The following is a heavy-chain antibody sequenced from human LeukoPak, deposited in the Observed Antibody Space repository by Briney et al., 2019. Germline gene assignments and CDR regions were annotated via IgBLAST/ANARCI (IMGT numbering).Heavy chain of an antibody. CDR3: ARGFSLLWFGEFRYFDY. Sequence: SETLSLTCTVSGGSISSYYWRWIRQPPGKGLEWIGYIYYSGSTNYNPSLKSRVTISVDTSKNQFSLKLSSVTAADTAVYYCARGFSLLWFGEFRYFDYWGQGTLVTVSS. CDR2: IYYSGST. V-gene: IGHV4-59*01. CDR1: GGSISSYY. J-gene: IGHJ4*02. D-gene: IGHD3-10*01.